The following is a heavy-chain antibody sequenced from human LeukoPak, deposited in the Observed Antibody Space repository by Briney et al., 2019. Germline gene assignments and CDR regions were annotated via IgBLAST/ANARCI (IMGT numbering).Heavy chain of an antibody. CDR3: ARAGGIAAADRWFDP. CDR1: GASISSYY. CDR2: IYYSGGT. Sequence: PSETLSLTCSVSGASISSYYWSWIRQPPGKGLEWIAYIYYSGGTTYNPSLKSRVTMSVDASKNQFSLKLSSVTAADTAVYYCARAGGIAAADRWFDPWGQGTLVTVSS. D-gene: IGHD6-13*01. J-gene: IGHJ5*02. V-gene: IGHV4-59*01.